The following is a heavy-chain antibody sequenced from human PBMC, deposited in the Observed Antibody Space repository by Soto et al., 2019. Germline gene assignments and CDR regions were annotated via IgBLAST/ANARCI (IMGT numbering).Heavy chain of an antibody. J-gene: IGHJ5*02. CDR1: GGSISSGGYS. CDR3: ARDRMVEQVNLEWLLYGPGNNWFDP. CDR2: IYHSGST. D-gene: IGHD3-3*01. V-gene: IGHV4-30-2*01. Sequence: SETLSLTCAVSGGSISSGGYSWSWIRQPPGKGLEWIGYIYHSGSTYYNPSLKSRVTISVDRSKNQFSLKLSSVTAADTAVYYCARDRMVEQVNLEWLLYGPGNNWFDPWGQGTLVTVSS.